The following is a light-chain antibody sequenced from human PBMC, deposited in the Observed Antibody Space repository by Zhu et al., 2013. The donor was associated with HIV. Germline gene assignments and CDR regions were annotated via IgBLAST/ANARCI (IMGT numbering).Light chain of an antibody. CDR2: GAS. V-gene: IGKV3-20*01. CDR1: QSVSRF. Sequence: EIVLTQSPDTQSLSPGERVTLSCRASQSVSRFLAWYQQKPGQAPRLLIYGASSRATGIPDRFSGSGSGTDFTLTISRLEPEDFAVYYCQQYGSSPRTFGLGTKVEIK. CDR3: QQYGSSPRT. J-gene: IGKJ1*01.